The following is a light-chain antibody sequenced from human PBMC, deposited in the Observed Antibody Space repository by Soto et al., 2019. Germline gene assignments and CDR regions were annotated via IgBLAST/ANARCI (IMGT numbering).Light chain of an antibody. CDR2: GAS. V-gene: IGKV3-15*01. CDR3: QYYNNWPPSWT. J-gene: IGKJ1*01. CDR1: QSASST. Sequence: EIVMAQSPATLSVSPGERATLSCRASQSASSTVAWYQQKPGQAPRLLIFGASNRATRIPTRFSGTGSGTEFTLTISSLQSEDFAVYYCQYYNNWPPSWTFGQGTKVDNK.